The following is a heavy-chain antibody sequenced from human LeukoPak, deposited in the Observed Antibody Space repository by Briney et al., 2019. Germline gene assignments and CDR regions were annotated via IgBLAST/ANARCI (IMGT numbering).Heavy chain of an antibody. CDR1: GFTFGGYG. J-gene: IGHJ4*02. D-gene: IGHD1-14*01. V-gene: IGHV3-33*01. Sequence: GGSLRLSCAGSGFTFGGYGMHWFRQTPGKGLEWVAVIAYDGSRAVYADSVRGRFTISRDNSKNTMSVQMDDLRAEDTAVYYCTRYNNDHFDYWGQGTLVTVSS. CDR2: IAYDGSRA. CDR3: TRYNNDHFDY.